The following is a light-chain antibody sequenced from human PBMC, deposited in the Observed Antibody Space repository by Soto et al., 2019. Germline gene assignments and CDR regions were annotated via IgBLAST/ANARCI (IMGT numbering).Light chain of an antibody. Sequence: DIQMTQSPSSLSASVGDRVTITCQTSQSINTYLNWYQQKPGKAPKLLIYGASSLQSGVPLRFSGSGSGTDFNLTISSLEPEDFATYYCQESYSTLWGTCGQGTKVDIK. CDR1: QSINTY. V-gene: IGKV1-39*01. CDR3: QESYSTLWGT. J-gene: IGKJ1*01. CDR2: GAS.